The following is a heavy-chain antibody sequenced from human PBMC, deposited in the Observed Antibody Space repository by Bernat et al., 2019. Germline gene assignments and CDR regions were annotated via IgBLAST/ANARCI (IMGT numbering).Heavy chain of an antibody. J-gene: IGHJ6*02. D-gene: IGHD5-18*01. CDR3: ARDQKPSLNTARTESYYYYYGMDV. CDR1: GFTFSSYA. CDR2: ISYDGSNK. Sequence: QVQLVESGGGVVQPGRSLRLSCAASGFTFSSYAMHWVRQAPGKGLEWVAVISYDGSNKYYADSVKGRFTISRDNSKNTLYLQMNSLRAEDSAVYYCARDQKPSLNTARTESYYYYYGMDVWGQGTTVTVSS. V-gene: IGHV3-30-3*01.